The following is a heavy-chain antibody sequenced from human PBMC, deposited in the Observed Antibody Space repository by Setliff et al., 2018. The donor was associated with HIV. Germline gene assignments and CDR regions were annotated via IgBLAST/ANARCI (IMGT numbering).Heavy chain of an antibody. CDR2: FDSSGST. CDR1: GGSISSNIY. Sequence: PSETLSLTCTVSGGSISSNIYWGWVRQSPKEGLEWIGSFDSSGSTDYNPSLNSRLTISIDTSRNQFSLRLNSVTAADTAVYFCARVGLAYSGDMDVWGKGTTVTVSS. J-gene: IGHJ6*03. CDR3: ARVGLAYSGDMDV. D-gene: IGHD2-21*01. V-gene: IGHV4-39*07.